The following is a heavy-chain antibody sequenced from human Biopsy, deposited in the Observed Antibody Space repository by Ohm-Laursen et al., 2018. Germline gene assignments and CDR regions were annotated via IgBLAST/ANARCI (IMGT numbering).Heavy chain of an antibody. CDR3: ARDRHHAAGSYAGMDV. J-gene: IGHJ6*02. CDR1: GYMFYSYG. Sequence: GSVKASCKASGYMFYSYGVSWVRLAPGQGPERMGWISGYNGNTNYPQSLQGRVTLTTDASSSTAYMELRGLRSDDTAVYYCARDRHHAAGSYAGMDVWGQGTTVTVSS. D-gene: IGHD3-10*01. CDR2: ISGYNGNT. V-gene: IGHV1-18*01.